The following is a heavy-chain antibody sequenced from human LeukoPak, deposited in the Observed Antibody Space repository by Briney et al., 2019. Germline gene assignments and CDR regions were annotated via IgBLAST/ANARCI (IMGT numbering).Heavy chain of an antibody. CDR1: GFTFSSNN. V-gene: IGHV3-66*01. CDR3: ATRDGSGTPYDY. CDR2: IFRSGTT. D-gene: IGHD3-10*01. J-gene: IGHJ4*02. Sequence: AGGSLRLSCAASGFTFSSNNMSWVRQAPGKGLEWVSVIFRSGTTYYSDSVKGRFTISRDNSKNTLYLQTNSLRVEDTAVYYCATRDGSGTPYDYWGQGTLVTVSS.